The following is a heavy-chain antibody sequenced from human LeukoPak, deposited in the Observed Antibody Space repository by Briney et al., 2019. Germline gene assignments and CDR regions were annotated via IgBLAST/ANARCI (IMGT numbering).Heavy chain of an antibody. CDR3: ARGHSSSWFPFDY. Sequence: PGGSLRLSCAASGFTFSFYDMHWVRQVAGKGLEWVSTIGTAGDTHYPDSVKGRFTISRENAKNTLYLQMNSLRAEDTAVYYCARGHSSSWFPFDYWGQGTLVTVSS. D-gene: IGHD6-13*01. CDR1: GFTFSFYD. CDR2: IGTAGDT. J-gene: IGHJ4*02. V-gene: IGHV3-13*04.